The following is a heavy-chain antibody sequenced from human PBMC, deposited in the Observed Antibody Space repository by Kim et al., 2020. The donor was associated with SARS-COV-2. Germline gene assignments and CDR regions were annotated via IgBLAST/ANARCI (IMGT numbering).Heavy chain of an antibody. CDR3: ARNTMEWTNWFDP. D-gene: IGHD3-3*01. V-gene: IGHV4-4*07. Sequence: YNPSLKSRVTMSVDTSKNQFFLKLSSVTAADTAVYYCARNTMEWTNWFDPWGQGTLVTVSS. J-gene: IGHJ5*02.